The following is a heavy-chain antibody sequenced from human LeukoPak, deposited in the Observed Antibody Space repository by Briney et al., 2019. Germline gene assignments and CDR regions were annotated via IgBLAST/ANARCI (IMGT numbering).Heavy chain of an antibody. V-gene: IGHV1-2*04. CDR1: GYTFTGYY. CDR3: ARVARKEAAAFGY. J-gene: IGHJ4*02. D-gene: IGHD6-13*01. CDR2: INPNSGGT. Sequence: GASVKVSCKASGYTFTGYYMHWVRQAPGQGLEWMGWINPNSGGTNYAQKFQGWVTMTRDTSISTAYMELSRLRSDDTAVYYCARVARKEAAAFGYWGQGTLVTVSS.